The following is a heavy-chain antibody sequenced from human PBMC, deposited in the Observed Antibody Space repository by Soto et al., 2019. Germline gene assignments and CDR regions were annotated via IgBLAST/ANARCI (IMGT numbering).Heavy chain of an antibody. Sequence: PGGSLRLSCAASGFTFSSYSMNWVRQAPGKGLEWVSSISSSSSYIYYADSVKGRFTISRDNAKNSLYLQMNSLRAEDTAVYYSGSTNYNPSLKSRVTISVDTSKNQFSLKLSSVTAADTAVYYCARTGILHKWRQKENGDYVVWAFDIWGQGTMVTVSS. J-gene: IGHJ3*02. CDR2: ISSSSSYI. D-gene: IGHD3-10*01. CDR3: GSTNYNPSLKSRVTISVDTSKNQFSLKLSSVTAADTAVYYCARTGILHKWRQKENGDYVVWAFDI. V-gene: IGHV3-21*01. CDR1: GFTFSSYS.